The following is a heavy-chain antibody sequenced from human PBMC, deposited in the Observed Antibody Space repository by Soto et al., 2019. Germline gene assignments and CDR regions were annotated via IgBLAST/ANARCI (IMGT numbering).Heavy chain of an antibody. CDR2: ISGRGGST. CDR1: GFTFPSYA. D-gene: IGHD3-22*01. Sequence: EVQLLESGGGLVQPGGSLRLSCAASGFTFPSYAMTWVRQAPGKGLEWVSAISGRGGSTYYADSVKGRFTISRDNSKNTMYLEMNSLRVEDTAVYYCAKDGSYDSSGHWSPLDYWGQGTLVTVSS. CDR3: AKDGSYDSSGHWSPLDY. V-gene: IGHV3-23*01. J-gene: IGHJ4*02.